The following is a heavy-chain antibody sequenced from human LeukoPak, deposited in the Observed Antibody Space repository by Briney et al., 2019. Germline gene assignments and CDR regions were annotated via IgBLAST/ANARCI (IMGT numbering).Heavy chain of an antibody. Sequence: GGSLRLSCAASGFIFNDYFMGWIRQTPGKGLEWVSYITNNGRKTYYADSMKGRFTISRDNAKNTLYLQMNSLRAEDTAVYYCARDVRPYNWNDVAFDYWGQGTLVTVSS. CDR3: ARDVRPYNWNDVAFDY. D-gene: IGHD1-20*01. J-gene: IGHJ4*02. CDR2: ITNNGRKT. CDR1: GFIFNDYF. V-gene: IGHV3-11*04.